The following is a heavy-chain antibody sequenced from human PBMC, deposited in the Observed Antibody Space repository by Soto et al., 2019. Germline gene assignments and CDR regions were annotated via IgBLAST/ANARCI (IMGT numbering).Heavy chain of an antibody. D-gene: IGHD6-13*01. Sequence: QITLKESGPTLVKPTQTLTLTCTFSGFSLSTSGVGVGWIRQPPGKALEWLALIYWDDDKRYSPSLKSRLTIXKXXSKNQVVLTMTNMDPVDTATYYCAHRLAAAGTFDYWGQGTLVTVSS. CDR1: GFSLSTSGVG. CDR3: AHRLAAAGTFDY. CDR2: IYWDDDK. J-gene: IGHJ4*02. V-gene: IGHV2-5*02.